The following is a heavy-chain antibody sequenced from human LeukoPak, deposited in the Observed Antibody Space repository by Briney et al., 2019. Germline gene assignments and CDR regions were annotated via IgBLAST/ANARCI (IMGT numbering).Heavy chain of an antibody. V-gene: IGHV4-34*01. CDR2: INHSGST. Sequence: SETLSPTCAVYGGSFSGYYWSWIRQPPEKGLEWIGEINHSGSTNYNPSLKSRVTVSVDTSKNQFSLKLRSVTAADTAVYYCARDYQLLLQYYYYYMDVWGKGTTVTVSS. D-gene: IGHD2-2*01. CDR1: GGSFSGYY. J-gene: IGHJ6*03. CDR3: ARDYQLLLQYYYYYMDV.